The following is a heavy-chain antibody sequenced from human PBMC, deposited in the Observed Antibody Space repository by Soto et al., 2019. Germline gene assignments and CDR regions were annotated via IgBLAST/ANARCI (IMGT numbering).Heavy chain of an antibody. V-gene: IGHV1-69*08. CDR3: ARDRCDMSTSCYAGNWCDP. Sequence: QVQLVQSGAEVKKPGSSVKVSCKASGGTFSSYTISWVRQAPGQGLEWMGRIIPILGIANYAQKFQGRVTITADKSTSTAYMELSSLRSEDTAVYYCARDRCDMSTSCYAGNWCDPWGQGTLVTVSS. CDR1: GGTFSSYT. D-gene: IGHD2-2*01. CDR2: IIPILGIA. J-gene: IGHJ5*02.